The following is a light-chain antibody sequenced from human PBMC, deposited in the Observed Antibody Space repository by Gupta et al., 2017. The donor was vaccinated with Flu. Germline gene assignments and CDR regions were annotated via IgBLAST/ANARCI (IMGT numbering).Light chain of an antibody. CDR2: DVT. V-gene: IGLV2-11*01. CDR1: SLDVGNYNY. CDR3: CSYAGTSTPWV. J-gene: IGLJ3*02. Sequence: QSALTQPRSVSGSPGQSVTISCTGTSLDVGNYNYVSWYQHHPGKAPKLMICDVTKRPSGVPDRFSGSKSGNTASLTISGLQADDEAYYYCCSYAGTSTPWVFGGGTKLAVL.